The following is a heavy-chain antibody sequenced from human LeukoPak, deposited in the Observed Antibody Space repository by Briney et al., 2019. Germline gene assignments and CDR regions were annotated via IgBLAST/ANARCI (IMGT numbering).Heavy chain of an antibody. CDR2: IYYSGST. CDR3: ARLLRFLEWLSPN. J-gene: IGHJ4*02. V-gene: IGHV4-34*01. CDR1: GGSFSGYY. D-gene: IGHD3-3*01. Sequence: SETLSLTCAVYGGSFSGYYWSWIRQPPGKGLEWIGSIYYSGSTYYNPSLKSRVTISVDTSKNQFSLKLSSVTAADTAVYYCARLLRFLEWLSPNWGQGTLVTVSS.